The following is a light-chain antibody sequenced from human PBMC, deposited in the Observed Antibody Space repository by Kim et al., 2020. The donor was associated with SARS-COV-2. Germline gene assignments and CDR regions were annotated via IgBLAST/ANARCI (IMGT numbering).Light chain of an antibody. CDR2: AAS. CDR3: QQLNSYPG. V-gene: IGKV1-9*01. J-gene: IGKJ3*01. Sequence: SASVGDRVTITCRASQGISSYLAWYQQKPGKAPKLLIYAASTLQSGVPSRFSGSGSGTEFTLTISSLQPEDFATYYCQQLNSYPGFGPGTKVDIK. CDR1: QGISSY.